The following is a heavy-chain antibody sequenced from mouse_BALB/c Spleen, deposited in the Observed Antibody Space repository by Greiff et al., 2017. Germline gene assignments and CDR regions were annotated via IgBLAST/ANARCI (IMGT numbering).Heavy chain of an antibody. CDR3: ARITTVVARVYWYFDV. V-gene: IGHV3-6*02. Sequence: EVQLQESGPGLVKPSQSLSLTCSVTGYSITSGYYWTWIRQFPGNKLEWMGYISYDGSNNYNPSLKNRISITRDTSKNQFFLKLNSVTTEDTATYYCARITTVVARVYWYFDVWGAGTTVTVSS. CDR2: ISYDGSN. J-gene: IGHJ1*01. CDR1: GYSITSGYY. D-gene: IGHD1-1*01.